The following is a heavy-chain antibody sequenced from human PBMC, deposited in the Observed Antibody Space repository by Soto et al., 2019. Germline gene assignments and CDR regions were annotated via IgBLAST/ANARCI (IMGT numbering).Heavy chain of an antibody. J-gene: IGHJ4*02. D-gene: IGHD1-26*01. CDR2: ISAYNGNT. Sequence: ASVKVSCKASGYTFTSYGISWVRQAPGQGLEWMGWISAYNGNTNYAQKLQGRVTMTTDTSTSTAYMELSSLRSEDTAVYYCARRGSGSPIGAPPEPVIFDYWGQGTLVTSPQ. CDR3: ARRGSGSPIGAPPEPVIFDY. CDR1: GYTFTSYG. V-gene: IGHV1-18*01.